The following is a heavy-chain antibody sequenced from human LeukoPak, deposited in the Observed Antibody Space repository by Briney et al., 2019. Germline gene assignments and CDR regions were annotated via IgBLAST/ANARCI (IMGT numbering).Heavy chain of an antibody. Sequence: PGGSLRLSCAASGFTFSSYAMHWVRQAPGKGLEWVAVISYDGSNKYYADSVKGRFTISRDNSKNTLYLQMNSLRAEDTAVYYCNVQDTAMVTDVWGKGTTVTVSS. J-gene: IGHJ6*04. CDR2: ISYDGSNK. D-gene: IGHD5-18*01. CDR3: NVQDTAMVTDV. V-gene: IGHV3-30*01. CDR1: GFTFSSYA.